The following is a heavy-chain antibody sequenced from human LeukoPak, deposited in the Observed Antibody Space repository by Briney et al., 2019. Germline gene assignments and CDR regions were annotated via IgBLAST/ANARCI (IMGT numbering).Heavy chain of an antibody. CDR2: INHSGST. CDR3: ARADGGPSGYDRYFDY. J-gene: IGHJ4*02. D-gene: IGHD5-12*01. CDR1: GGSFSGYY. V-gene: IGHV4-34*01. Sequence: PSETLSLTCAVYGGSFSGYYWSWIRQPPGKGLEWIGEINHSGSTNYNPSLKSRVTISVDTSKNQFSLKLSSVTAADMAVYYCARADGGPSGYDRYFDYWGQGTLVTVSS.